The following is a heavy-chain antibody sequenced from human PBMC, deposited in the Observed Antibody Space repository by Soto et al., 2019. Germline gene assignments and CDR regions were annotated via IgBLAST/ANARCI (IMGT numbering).Heavy chain of an antibody. J-gene: IGHJ6*02. D-gene: IGHD3-10*01. V-gene: IGHV1-18*01. Sequence: QVQLEQSAPEVKKPGASVKVSCKASGYTFTTYGISWVRQAPGQGLEWLGWINTHNGNTNYAQNLQGRVIMTTDTSXXTAYMEMRSLRSDDTAVYYCTREGSAPYYYYGMDVWGQGTTVTVSS. CDR1: GYTFTTYG. CDR3: TREGSAPYYYYGMDV. CDR2: INTHNGNT.